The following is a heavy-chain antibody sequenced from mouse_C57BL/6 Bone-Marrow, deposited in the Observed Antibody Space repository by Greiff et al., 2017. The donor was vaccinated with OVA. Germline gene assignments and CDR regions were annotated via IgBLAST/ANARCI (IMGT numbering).Heavy chain of an antibody. J-gene: IGHJ4*01. Sequence: QVQLQQPGAELVRPGSSVKLSCKASGYTFTSYWMHWVKQRPIQGLEWIGNIDPSDSETHYNQKFKDKATLTVDKSSSTAYMQLSSLTSEDSAVYYWARQGYSNYDYAMDYWGQGTSVTVSS. CDR2: IDPSDSET. D-gene: IGHD2-5*01. CDR1: GYTFTSYW. CDR3: ARQGYSNYDYAMDY. V-gene: IGHV1-52*01.